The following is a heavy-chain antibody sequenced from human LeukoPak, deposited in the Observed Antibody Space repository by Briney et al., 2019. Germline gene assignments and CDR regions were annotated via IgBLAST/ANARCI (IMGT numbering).Heavy chain of an antibody. CDR2: INHSGST. D-gene: IGHD5-24*01. J-gene: IGHJ4*02. CDR1: GGSFSGYY. Sequence: PSETLSLTCALYGGSFSGYYWTWIRQPPGRGLEWIGEINHSGSTNYNPSLKSRVTISVDTSKSQFSLKLNSVTAADTAMYYCARGRDPYWGQGTLVTVSS. V-gene: IGHV4-34*01. CDR3: ARGRDPY.